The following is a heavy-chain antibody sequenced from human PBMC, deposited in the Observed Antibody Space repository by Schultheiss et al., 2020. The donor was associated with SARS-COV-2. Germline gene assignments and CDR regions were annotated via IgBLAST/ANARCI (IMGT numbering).Heavy chain of an antibody. Sequence: GESLKISCAGSGFTFSSYTMNWVRQAPGKGLEWVADIRQDGSKTYYVDSVKGRFTISRDIAKNTLYLQMNSLRAGDTAVYYCARAFIIGNYVDYFDTWGQGTLVTVSS. CDR3: ARAFIIGNYVDYFDT. CDR2: IRQDGSKT. J-gene: IGHJ4*02. CDR1: GFTFSSYT. D-gene: IGHD1-7*01. V-gene: IGHV3-7*03.